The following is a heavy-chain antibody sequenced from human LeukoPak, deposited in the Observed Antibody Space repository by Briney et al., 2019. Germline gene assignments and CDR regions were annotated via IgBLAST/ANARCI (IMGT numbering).Heavy chain of an antibody. Sequence: SETLSLTCTVSGGSISSSSYYWGWIRQPPGKGLEWIGSIYYSGSTYYNPSLKSRVTISVDTSKNQFSLKLSSVTAADTAVYYCASVIVTRKTRTFDYWGQGTLVTVSS. V-gene: IGHV4-39*01. J-gene: IGHJ4*02. CDR2: IYYSGST. D-gene: IGHD2-21*02. CDR3: ASVIVTRKTRTFDY. CDR1: GGSISSSSYY.